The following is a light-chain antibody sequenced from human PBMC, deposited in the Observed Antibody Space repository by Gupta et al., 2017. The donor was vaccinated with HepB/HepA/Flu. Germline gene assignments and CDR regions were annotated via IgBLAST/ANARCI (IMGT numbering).Light chain of an antibody. CDR3: QKIKIDPVT. Sequence: DIQLTQSPSFLSASVGDRVTITCRASQGISSYLAWYQQKPGKAPKLLIYAASTLQSGVPSRFSGSVSGTEFTLTIRRVQPEDLATYNCQKIKIDPVTFGQGTKVDIK. J-gene: IGKJ1*01. V-gene: IGKV1-9*01. CDR2: AAS. CDR1: QGISSY.